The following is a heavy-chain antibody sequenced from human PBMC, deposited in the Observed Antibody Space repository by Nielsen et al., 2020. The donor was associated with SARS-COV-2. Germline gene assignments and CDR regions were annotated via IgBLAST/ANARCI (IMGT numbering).Heavy chain of an antibody. V-gene: IGHV3-23*01. CDR2: ISGSGGST. J-gene: IGHJ6*02. CDR3: ARALMYSSSWFNYYYYYGMDV. D-gene: IGHD6-13*01. Sequence: GGSLRLSCAASGFTFSSYAMSWVRQAPGKGLEWVSAISGSGGSTYYADSVKGRFTISRDNAKNSLYLQMNSLRAEDTAVYYCARALMYSSSWFNYYYYYGMDVWGQGTTVTVSS. CDR1: GFTFSSYA.